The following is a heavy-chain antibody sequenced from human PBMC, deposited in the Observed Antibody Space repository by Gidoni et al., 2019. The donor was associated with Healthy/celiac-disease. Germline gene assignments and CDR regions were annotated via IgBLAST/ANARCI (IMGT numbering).Heavy chain of an antibody. Sequence: VQLVASGGGLVQPGRSLRLSCAASGFTFDDYAMHWVRQAPGKGLVWVSGISWNSGSIGYADSVKGRFTISRDNAKNSLYLQMNSLRAEDTALYYCAKDGGDYGSYWYFDLWGRGTLVTVSS. V-gene: IGHV3-9*01. J-gene: IGHJ2*01. D-gene: IGHD4-17*01. CDR1: GFTFDDYA. CDR2: ISWNSGSI. CDR3: AKDGGDYGSYWYFDL.